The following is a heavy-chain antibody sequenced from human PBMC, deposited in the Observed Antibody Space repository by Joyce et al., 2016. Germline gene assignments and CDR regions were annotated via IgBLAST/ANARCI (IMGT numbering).Heavy chain of an antibody. CDR3: AKGRGSSWSVVYFDF. D-gene: IGHD6-13*01. J-gene: IGHJ4*02. CDR2: LSSDGVTT. CDR1: GFTFRRNA. V-gene: IGHV3-23*01. Sequence: EVQLLESGGDLVQPGGSLRLSCEAAGFTFRRNAMTWVRQAPGKGLEWVGSLSSDGVTTYYAGSVKCRFTISRDESKNTLYLQMNSLRAEDTALYYCAKGRGSSWSVVYFDFWGQGTQVTVSS.